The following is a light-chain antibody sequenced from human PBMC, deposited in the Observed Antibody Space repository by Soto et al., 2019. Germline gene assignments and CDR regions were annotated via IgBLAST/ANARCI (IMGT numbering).Light chain of an antibody. CDR1: SSDVGGYNY. J-gene: IGLJ1*01. CDR3: ISYTSSSTLYV. V-gene: IGLV2-14*01. CDR2: DVS. Sequence: QSALTQPASVSGSPGQSITISCTGTSSDVGGYNYVSWYQQHPGKAPKLMIYDVSNRPSGVSNRFSGSKSGNTASPTISGLQAEDEADYYCISYTSSSTLYVFGTGTKLTVL.